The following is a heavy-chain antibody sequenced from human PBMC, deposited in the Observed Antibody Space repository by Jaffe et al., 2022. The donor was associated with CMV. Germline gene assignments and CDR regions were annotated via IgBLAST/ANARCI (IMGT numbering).Heavy chain of an antibody. CDR3: TTDLGSTQYALYGNDAFDI. D-gene: IGHD2-8*01. CDR2: IKSKTDGGTT. Sequence: EVQLVESGGGLVKPGGSLRLSCAASGFTFSNAWMSWVRQAPGKGLEWVGRIKSKTDGGTTDYAAPVKGRFTISRDDSKNTLYLQMNSLKTEDTAVYYCTTDLGSTQYALYGNDAFDIWGQGTMVTVSS. J-gene: IGHJ3*02. CDR1: GFTFSNAW. V-gene: IGHV3-15*01.